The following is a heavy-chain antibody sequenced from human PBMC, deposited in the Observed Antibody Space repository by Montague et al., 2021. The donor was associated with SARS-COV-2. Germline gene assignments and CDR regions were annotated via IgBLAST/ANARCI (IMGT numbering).Heavy chain of an antibody. J-gene: IGHJ4*02. CDR3: VRPLWFGDSDYYFDS. D-gene: IGHD3-10*01. V-gene: IGHV3-74*01. Sequence: SLRLSGAASGFTFRRYWMHWVRQVPGRGLVWVSRIKPDGTSTHYAAPVXGRFIISRDNAKNTLSLQMTNLRVDDTAVYFCVRPLWFGDSDYYFDSWGQGTLVTVSS. CDR1: GFTFRRYW. CDR2: IKPDGTST.